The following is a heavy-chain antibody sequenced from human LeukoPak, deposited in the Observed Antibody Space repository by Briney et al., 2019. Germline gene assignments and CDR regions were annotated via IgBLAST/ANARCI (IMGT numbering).Heavy chain of an antibody. Sequence: GGALRLSCVGSGLTLSGFSRHWGRRAPGRGLEYVSAFIGHGDTTYYADSVRGGFTISRDNSKIPGYVQMGILRDERIVLYFCARIGNKNSYAPWGHGTLVTASS. V-gene: IGHV3-64*02. CDR1: GLTLSGFS. CDR2: FIGHGDTT. CDR3: ARIGNKNSYAP. D-gene: IGHD2-2*01. J-gene: IGHJ5*02.